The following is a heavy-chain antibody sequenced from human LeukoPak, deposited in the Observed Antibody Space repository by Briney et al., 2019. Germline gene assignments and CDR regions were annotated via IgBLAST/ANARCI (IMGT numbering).Heavy chain of an antibody. CDR3: ARGGDMAYFDY. Sequence: PSRTLSLTCAVSGGSISSGGYAWSWIRHPPGKCLEWIGYIYHSGSTYYNPSLKTRVTITVEMSKNQLSLKLSSATADDTAIYYCARGGDMAYFDYWGQGTLVTVSS. CDR2: IYHSGST. CDR1: GGSISSGGYA. J-gene: IGHJ4*02. V-gene: IGHV4-30-2*01. D-gene: IGHD2-15*01.